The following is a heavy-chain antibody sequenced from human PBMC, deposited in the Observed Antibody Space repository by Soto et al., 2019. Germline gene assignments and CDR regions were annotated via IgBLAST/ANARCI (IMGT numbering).Heavy chain of an antibody. D-gene: IGHD2-2*01. CDR2: INPNSGGT. CDR1: GYTFTGYY. V-gene: IGHV1-2*04. Sequence: QVQLVQSGAEVKKPGASVKVSCKASGYTFTGYYMHWVRQAPGQGLEWMGWINPNSGGTNYAQKLQGWVTMTRDTSISTAYMELSRLRSDDTAVYYCARDHCSSTSCPMAWFDPWGQGTRVTVSS. J-gene: IGHJ5*02. CDR3: ARDHCSSTSCPMAWFDP.